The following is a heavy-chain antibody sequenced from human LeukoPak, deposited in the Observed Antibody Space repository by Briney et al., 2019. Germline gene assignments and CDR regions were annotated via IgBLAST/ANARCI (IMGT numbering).Heavy chain of an antibody. V-gene: IGHV5-10-1*01. J-gene: IGHJ5*02. Sequence: GESLRISCKGSGYSFTSYWISWVRQMPGKGLEWMGRIDPSDSYTNYSPPSQGHVTISADRSISTAYLQWSSLKASDTAMYYCARQNCSSISCYDGWFDPWGQGTLVTVSS. CDR3: ARQNCSSISCYDGWFDP. D-gene: IGHD2-2*01. CDR1: GYSFTSYW. CDR2: IDPSDSYT.